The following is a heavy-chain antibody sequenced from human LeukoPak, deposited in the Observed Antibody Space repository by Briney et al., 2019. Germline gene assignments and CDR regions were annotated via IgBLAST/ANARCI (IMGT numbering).Heavy chain of an antibody. Sequence: SETPSLTCTVSGGSISGYFWSWIRQPPGEGLEWIGYIYYRGNTIYNLSLKSRATISVDTSKNLFSLELTSVTTADTAVYYCARHADIAAYREGLDVWGRGTTVTVSS. CDR1: GGSISGYF. CDR2: IYYRGNT. J-gene: IGHJ6*04. V-gene: IGHV4-59*01. CDR3: ARHADIAAYREGLDV. D-gene: IGHD2-15*01.